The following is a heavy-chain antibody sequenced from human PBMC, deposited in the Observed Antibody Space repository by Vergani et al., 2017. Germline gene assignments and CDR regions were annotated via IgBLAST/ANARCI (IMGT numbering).Heavy chain of an antibody. CDR3: ARRWYSSSWQYFSLDV. J-gene: IGHJ6*02. CDR2: IDPSDSYT. V-gene: IGHV5-10-1*03. Sequence: EVQLVQSGAEVKKPGESLRISCKGSGYSFTSYWISWVRQMPGKGLEWMGRIDPSDSYTNYSPSFQGHVTSSADKSISTAYLQWSSLKASDTAMYYCARRWYSSSWQYFSLDVWGQGTTVTVSS. D-gene: IGHD6-13*01. CDR1: GYSFTSYW.